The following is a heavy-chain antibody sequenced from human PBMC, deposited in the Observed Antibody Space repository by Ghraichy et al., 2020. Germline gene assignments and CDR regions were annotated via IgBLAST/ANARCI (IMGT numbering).Heavy chain of an antibody. CDR1: GFTFSSYS. D-gene: IGHD3-22*01. V-gene: IGHV3-48*02. J-gene: IGHJ5*02. CDR2: ISSSSSTI. CDR3: ARAVTYYYDSSGS. Sequence: ETLSLTCAASGFTFSSYSMNWVRQAPGKGLEWVSYISSSSSTIYYADSVKGRFTISRDNAKNSLYLQMNSLRDEDTAVYYCARAVTYYYDSSGSWGQGTLVTVSS.